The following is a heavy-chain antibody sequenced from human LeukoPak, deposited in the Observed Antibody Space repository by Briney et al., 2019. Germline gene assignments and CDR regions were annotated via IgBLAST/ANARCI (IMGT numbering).Heavy chain of an antibody. Sequence: GGSLRLSRAPSGFTLNNAWMSWVRQAPGKGLEWVGRIKTKTDGGTIDYAAPVQGRSTISRDDSKNMVYLLMNSRKTEDTAVYYCTTSYYDSSGFRAWGQGTLVTVSS. CDR3: TTSYYDSSGFRA. CDR1: GFTLNNAW. J-gene: IGHJ4*02. V-gene: IGHV3-15*01. CDR2: IKTKTDGGTI. D-gene: IGHD3-22*01.